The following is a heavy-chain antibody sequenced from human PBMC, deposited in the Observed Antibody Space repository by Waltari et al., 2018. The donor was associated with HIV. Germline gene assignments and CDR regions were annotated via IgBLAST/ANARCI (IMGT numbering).Heavy chain of an antibody. CDR3: AGGFTHVLDY. CDR1: GFIFGNNA. D-gene: IGHD5-12*01. CDR2: IRGSGSDT. Sequence: EVQLLESGGGLVQPGGSLRLSCAASGFIFGNNAMSWVRQAPGKWLEWVSSIRGSGSDTYDADSVKGRFTISRDNSKRNLYLQMNSLRAEDTAVYYCAGGFTHVLDYWGQGTLVTVSS. V-gene: IGHV3-23*01. J-gene: IGHJ4*02.